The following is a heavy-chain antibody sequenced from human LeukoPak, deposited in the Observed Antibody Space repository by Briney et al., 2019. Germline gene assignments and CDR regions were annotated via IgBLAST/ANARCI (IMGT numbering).Heavy chain of an antibody. J-gene: IGHJ5*02. CDR2: IYSGGST. D-gene: IGHD3-10*01. Sequence: GGSLRLSCAAYGFTVSSNYMSRVPQAPGKGLEWVSAIYSGGSTYSEDSVKGKFTISRDNSKDPMYLQMKSLGAEDTAVYYCARVEDGTVLWFDPWGQGTLVTVSS. CDR1: GFTVSSNY. CDR3: ARVEDGTVLWFDP. V-gene: IGHV3-66*01.